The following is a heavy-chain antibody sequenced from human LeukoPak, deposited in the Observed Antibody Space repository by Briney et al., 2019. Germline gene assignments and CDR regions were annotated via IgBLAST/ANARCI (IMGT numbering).Heavy chain of an antibody. J-gene: IGHJ4*02. V-gene: IGHV3-48*03. CDR3: ARRFGY. CDR1: GFTFSDYE. Sequence: GGSLRLSCAASGFTFSDYEMNWVRQAPGKGLEWVSNIGNSGTTIYYADSVKGRFTISRDNAKNSLYLQMNSLRVDDTGIYYCARRFGYWGQGTLVTVSS. CDR2: IGNSGTTI.